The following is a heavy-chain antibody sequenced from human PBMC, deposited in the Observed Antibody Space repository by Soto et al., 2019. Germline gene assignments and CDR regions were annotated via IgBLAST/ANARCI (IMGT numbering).Heavy chain of an antibody. CDR2: IYYSGST. CDR1: GGSISSGDYY. Sequence: PSETLSLTCTVSGGSISSGDYYWSWIRQPPGKGLEWIGYIYYSGSTYYNPSLKSRVTISVDTSKNQFSLKLSSVTAAGTAVYYCAREGDLDTAMVHRTPDGMDVWGQGTTVTVSS. CDR3: AREGDLDTAMVHRTPDGMDV. V-gene: IGHV4-30-4*01. J-gene: IGHJ6*02. D-gene: IGHD5-18*01.